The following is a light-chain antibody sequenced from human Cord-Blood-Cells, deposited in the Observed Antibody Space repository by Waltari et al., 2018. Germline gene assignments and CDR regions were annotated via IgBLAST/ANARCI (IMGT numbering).Light chain of an antibody. J-gene: IGKJ4*01. CDR2: GAS. Sequence: EIVMTQSPATLSVSPGERATLSCRASQSVSSNLAWYQQKPGQAPRLLIYGASTRATGIPARFSGSGSWTEFTLTCSSLQSEEFAVYYCQQYNNWPLTFGGGTKVEIK. V-gene: IGKV3-15*01. CDR3: QQYNNWPLT. CDR1: QSVSSN.